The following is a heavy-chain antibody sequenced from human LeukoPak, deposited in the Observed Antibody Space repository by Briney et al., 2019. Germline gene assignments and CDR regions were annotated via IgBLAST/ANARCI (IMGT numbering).Heavy chain of an antibody. CDR3: ASWQMTTVTTLAFDI. V-gene: IGHV1-69*06. Sequence: ASVKVSCKASGGTFSSYAISWVRQAPGQGLEWMGGIIPIFGTANYAQKFQGRVTITADKSTSTAYMELSSLRSEDPAVYYCASWQMTTVTTLAFDIWGQGTMVTVSS. D-gene: IGHD4-17*01. CDR2: IIPIFGTA. CDR1: GGTFSSYA. J-gene: IGHJ3*02.